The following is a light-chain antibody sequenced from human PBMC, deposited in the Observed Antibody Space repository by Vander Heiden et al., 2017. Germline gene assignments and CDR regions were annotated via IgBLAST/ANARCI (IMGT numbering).Light chain of an antibody. J-gene: IGKJ1*01. CDR2: AAS. V-gene: IGKV1-8*01. CDR3: QQYYSYPPT. Sequence: AIRMTLTPSSFSASTGDRVTITCRASQGISSYLAWYQQKPGKAPKLLIYAASTLQSGVPSRFSGSGSGTDFTLTISCLQSEDFATYYCQQYYSYPPTFGQGTKVEIK. CDR1: QGISSY.